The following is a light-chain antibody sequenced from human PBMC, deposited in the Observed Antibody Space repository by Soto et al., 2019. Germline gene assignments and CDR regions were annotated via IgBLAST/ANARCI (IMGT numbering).Light chain of an antibody. V-gene: IGKV1-8*01. J-gene: IGKJ4*01. CDR2: AAS. Sequence: AIRMTQSPSSLSASTGDRVTITCRASQGISSYLAWYQQKPGKAPKLLIYAASTLQSGVPSRFSGSGSGTDFTLTISCLQSEDFATYYCQQYYSYPRGLTFGGWTKVEIK. CDR1: QGISSY. CDR3: QQYYSYPRGLT.